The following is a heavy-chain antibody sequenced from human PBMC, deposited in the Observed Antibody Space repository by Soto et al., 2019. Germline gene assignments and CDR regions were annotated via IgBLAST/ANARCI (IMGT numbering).Heavy chain of an antibody. D-gene: IGHD5-12*01. Sequence: EVQLVESGGGLVQPGGSLRLSCAASGFTFSSYWMTWVRQAPGKGLEWVANIKQDGNEKYYVDSVKGRFTISRDNAVNSLYLQMNSLRAEDTAVYYCARTVPTISGDVLKYWGQGTLVTVSS. CDR3: ARTVPTISGDVLKY. CDR2: IKQDGNEK. CDR1: GFTFSSYW. V-gene: IGHV3-7*01. J-gene: IGHJ4*02.